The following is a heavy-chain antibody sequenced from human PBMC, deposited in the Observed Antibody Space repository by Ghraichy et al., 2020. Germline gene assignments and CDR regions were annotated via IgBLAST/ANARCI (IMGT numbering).Heavy chain of an antibody. V-gene: IGHV6-1*01. CDR1: GDSVSSKSAA. CDR2: TYYRSRWSS. Sequence: SETPLTCVISGDSVSSKSAAWIWVRQSPSRGLEWLGRTYYRSRWSSDYAPSVKSRIIINADTSKNQFSLQVNSMTPEDSAVYYCAGDYYDTNGYYLGSAYWGQGTLVTVSS. CDR3: AGDYYDTNGYYLGSAY. D-gene: IGHD3-22*01. J-gene: IGHJ4*02.